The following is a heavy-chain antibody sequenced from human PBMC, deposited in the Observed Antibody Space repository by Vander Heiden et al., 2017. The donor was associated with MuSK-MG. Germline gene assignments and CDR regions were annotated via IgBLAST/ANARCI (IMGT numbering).Heavy chain of an antibody. CDR2: IYYSGST. CDR3: ARQGKTGAFDY. D-gene: IGHD7-27*01. J-gene: IGHJ4*02. V-gene: IGHV4-39*01. Sequence: QLQLQESGPGLVKPSETLSLTCTVSGGSISSSSYYWGWIRQPPGKGLEWIGSIYYSGSTYYNPSRKSRVTISVDTSKNQFSLKLSSVTAADTAVYYCARQGKTGAFDYWGQGTLVTVSS. CDR1: GGSISSSSYY.